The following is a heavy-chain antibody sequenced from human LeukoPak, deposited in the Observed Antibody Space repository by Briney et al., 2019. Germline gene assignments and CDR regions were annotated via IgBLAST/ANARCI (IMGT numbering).Heavy chain of an antibody. J-gene: IGHJ4*02. V-gene: IGHV3-23*01. CDR1: AFTFSSYA. Sequence: GGSLRLSCAASAFTFSSYAMSWVRQAPGKGLEWVSTITGSGTTYYADSVKGWFTISRDISKNTLYLQMNSLRAEDTAVYYCAKSPSYYASGSSFDYWGQGTLVTVTS. CDR3: AKSPSYYASGSSFDY. D-gene: IGHD3-10*01. CDR2: ITGSGTT.